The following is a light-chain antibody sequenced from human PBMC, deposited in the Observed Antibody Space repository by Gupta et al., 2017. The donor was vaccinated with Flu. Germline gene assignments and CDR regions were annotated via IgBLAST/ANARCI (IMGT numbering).Light chain of an antibody. CDR1: QSIMTY. V-gene: IGKV1-39*01. CDR2: AVS. CDR3: QQSYSSPPT. J-gene: IGKJ1*01. Sequence: DIQMTQSPSSLSASAGDRVTITCRASQSIMTYLNWYQHKPGKAPKLLIYAVSNLQNGVPSRFSASGSGTDFTLSISSVQPEDFATYFCQQSYSSPPTFGQGTKVEVK.